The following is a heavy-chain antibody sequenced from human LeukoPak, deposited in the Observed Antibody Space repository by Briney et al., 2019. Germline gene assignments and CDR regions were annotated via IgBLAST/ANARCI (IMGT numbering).Heavy chain of an antibody. CDR2: MNPNSGNT. V-gene: IGHV1-8*03. CDR1: GYTFTSYD. J-gene: IGHJ4*02. D-gene: IGHD6-13*01. CDR3: ARRASSSFSGDY. Sequence: ASVKVSCKASGYTFTSYDINWVRQATGQGLEWMGWMNPNSGNTGYAQKFQGRVTITRNTSISTAYMELSSLRSEDTAVYYCARRASSSFSGDYWGQGTLVTVSS.